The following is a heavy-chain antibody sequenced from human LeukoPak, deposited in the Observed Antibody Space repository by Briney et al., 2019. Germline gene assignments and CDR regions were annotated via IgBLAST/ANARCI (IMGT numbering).Heavy chain of an antibody. CDR2: IWYDGSNK. Sequence: PGGSLRLSCAASGFTFSSYGMHWVRQAPGKGLEWVAVIWYDGSNKYYADSVKGRFTISRDNSKNTLYLQMNSLRAEDTAVYYCAKTAYAGPIVGATEGFDYWGQGTLVTVSS. CDR1: GFTFSSYG. V-gene: IGHV3-30*02. CDR3: AKTAYAGPIVGATEGFDY. D-gene: IGHD1-26*01. J-gene: IGHJ4*02.